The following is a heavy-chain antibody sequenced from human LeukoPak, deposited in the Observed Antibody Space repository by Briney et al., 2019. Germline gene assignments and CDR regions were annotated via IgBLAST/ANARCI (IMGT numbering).Heavy chain of an antibody. CDR1: GFSFGDYA. J-gene: IGHJ4*02. Sequence: PGGSLRLSCTASGFSFGDYAMSWVRQAPGKGLEWVGFIRSKPYGGTAEYAASVKGRFTISRDDSKSIAYLQVNSLKTEETAIYYCTRGGYYDSSGEYYFDFWGQGTLVTVSS. CDR2: IRSKPYGGTA. D-gene: IGHD3-22*01. V-gene: IGHV3-49*04. CDR3: TRGGYYDSSGEYYFDF.